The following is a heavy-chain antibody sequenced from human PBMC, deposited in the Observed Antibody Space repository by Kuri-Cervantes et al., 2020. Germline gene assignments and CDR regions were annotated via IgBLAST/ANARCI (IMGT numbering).Heavy chain of an antibody. D-gene: IGHD2-15*01. CDR3: AREYCSGGSCYSFIAFDI. CDR2: IYYSGST. V-gene: IGHV4-59*13. J-gene: IGHJ3*02. CDR1: GGSISGYY. Sequence: SETLSLTCTVSGGSISGYYWSWIRQPPGKGLEWIGYIYYSGSTNYNPSLKSRVTISVDTSKNQFSLKLSSVTAADTAVYYCAREYCSGGSCYSFIAFDIWGQGTMVTVSS.